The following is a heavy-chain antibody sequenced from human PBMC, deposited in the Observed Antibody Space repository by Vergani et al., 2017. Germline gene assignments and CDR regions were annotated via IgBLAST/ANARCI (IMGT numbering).Heavy chain of an antibody. CDR1: GGSFSGYY. V-gene: IGHV4-34*01. CDR3: ARGQYGLLWFGERNWFDP. CDR2: INPSGST. J-gene: IGHJ5*02. D-gene: IGHD3-10*01. Sequence: QVQLQQWGAGLLKPSETLSLTCAVYGGSFSGYYWSWIRQPPGKGLEWIGEINPSGSTNYNPALTSRVTISVDTSKNQFSLKLSSVTAADTAVYYCARGQYGLLWFGERNWFDPWGQGTLVTVSS.